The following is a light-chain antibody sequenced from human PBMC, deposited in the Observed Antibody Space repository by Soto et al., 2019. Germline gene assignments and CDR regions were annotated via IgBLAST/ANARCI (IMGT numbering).Light chain of an antibody. Sequence: EIGLTQSPGTLSLSPGERATLSCRASHSVSRTYLAWYQQKPGQAPRLLIYGASDRATGTPDRFSGSGSGTDFTLTISRLEPEDSAVYYCQQFDDSVTFGQGTRLDIK. CDR1: HSVSRTY. CDR2: GAS. CDR3: QQFDDSVT. J-gene: IGKJ5*01. V-gene: IGKV3-20*01.